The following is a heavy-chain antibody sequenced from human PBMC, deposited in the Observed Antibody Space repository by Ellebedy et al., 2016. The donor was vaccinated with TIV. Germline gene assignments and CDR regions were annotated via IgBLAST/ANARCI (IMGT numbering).Heavy chain of an antibody. CDR2: IFYSGTT. V-gene: IGHV4-39*07. J-gene: IGHJ4*02. Sequence: MPGGSLRLSCSVSGGSISSSSYFWGWIRQPPGKGLAWIGRIFYSGTTYYNPSLKSRVTISVDTSKNQFSLELSSVTAADTAVYYCARIVRGGSNGDYFDYWGQGTQVTAFS. D-gene: IGHD2/OR15-2a*01. CDR1: GGSISSSSYF. CDR3: ARIVRGGSNGDYFDY.